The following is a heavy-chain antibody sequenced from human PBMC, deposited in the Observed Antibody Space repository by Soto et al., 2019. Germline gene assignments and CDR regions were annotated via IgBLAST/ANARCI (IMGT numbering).Heavy chain of an antibody. J-gene: IGHJ4*02. Sequence: EVQLLESGGDLVQPGGSLRLSCAASGFTFSSFAMSWVRQAPGKGLEWVSDISGSGATTFYADSVKGRFTISRDKSKNTLYLQMNSLTADDSAPSYCTKRRASTYGNLDFWGQGTLVTVFS. D-gene: IGHD4-17*01. V-gene: IGHV3-23*01. CDR3: TKRRASTYGNLDF. CDR2: ISGSGATT. CDR1: GFTFSSFA.